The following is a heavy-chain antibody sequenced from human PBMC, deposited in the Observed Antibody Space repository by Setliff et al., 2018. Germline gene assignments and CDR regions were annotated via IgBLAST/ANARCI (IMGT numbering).Heavy chain of an antibody. CDR3: ARSDHLVVDGFDV. V-gene: IGHV1-2*04. Sequence: GASVKVSCKASGYTFTSYYIHWVRQAPGQGLEWMGRINPNSGGTNLAQKFQGWVSMTRDTSITTAYMELSRLTSDDMAVYFCARSDHLVVDGFDVWGQGTMVTVSS. J-gene: IGHJ3*01. CDR1: GYTFTSYY. D-gene: IGHD3-16*01. CDR2: INPNSGGT.